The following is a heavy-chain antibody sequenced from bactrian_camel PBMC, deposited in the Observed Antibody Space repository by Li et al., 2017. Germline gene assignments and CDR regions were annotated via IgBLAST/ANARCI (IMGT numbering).Heavy chain of an antibody. CDR2: IESDGST. J-gene: IGHJ6*01. V-gene: IGHV3S53*01. Sequence: HVQLVESGGGSVQAGGSLRLSCVASENTYRTACMVWFRQAPGKEREGVAGIESDGSTSYADSVKGRFTISKDNSKNTLFLQMNSLKPEDTAVYYCAAAARAGNWADDFGYWGQGTQVTVS. CDR3: AAAARAGNWADDFGY. CDR1: ENTYRTAC. D-gene: IGHD6*01.